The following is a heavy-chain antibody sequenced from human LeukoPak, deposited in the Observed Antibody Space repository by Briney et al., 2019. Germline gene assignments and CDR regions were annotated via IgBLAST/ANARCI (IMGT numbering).Heavy chain of an antibody. Sequence: PSETLSLTCTVSGGSISSYYWSWIRRPPGKGLEWIGYIYYSGSTNYNPSLKSRVTISVDTSKNQFSLKLSSVTAADTAVYYCARAYYDFWSGSNYYYYYMDVWGKGTTVTVSS. CDR2: IYYSGST. D-gene: IGHD3-3*01. CDR1: GGSISSYY. CDR3: ARAYYDFWSGSNYYYYYMDV. V-gene: IGHV4-59*01. J-gene: IGHJ6*03.